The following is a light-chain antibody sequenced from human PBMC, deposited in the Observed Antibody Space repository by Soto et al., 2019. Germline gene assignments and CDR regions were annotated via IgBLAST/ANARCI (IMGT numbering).Light chain of an antibody. Sequence: QSVLTQPASVSGSPGQSITISCTGTPSDIGRYNYVSWYQQFPGKVPKLLIYEVTYRPSGVSARFSGSKSGSTASLTISGLQAEDEADYYCSSYTSSSTTYVFGTGTKLTVL. CDR3: SSYTSSSTTYV. J-gene: IGLJ1*01. V-gene: IGLV2-14*01. CDR1: PSDIGRYNY. CDR2: EVT.